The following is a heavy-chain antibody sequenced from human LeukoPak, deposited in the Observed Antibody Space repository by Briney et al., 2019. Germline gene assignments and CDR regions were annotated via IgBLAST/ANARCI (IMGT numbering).Heavy chain of an antibody. J-gene: IGHJ3*02. V-gene: IGHV1-2*02. CDR1: GYTFTGYY. CDR2: INSNSGGT. D-gene: IGHD3-9*01. CDR3: ARAGSYDILTGYHPFDAFDI. Sequence: ASVKVSCKASGYTFTGYYMHWVRQAPGQGLEWMGWINSNSGGTNYAQKFQGRVTMTRDTSISTAYMELSRLRSDDTAVYYCARAGSYDILTGYHPFDAFDIWGQGTMVTVSS.